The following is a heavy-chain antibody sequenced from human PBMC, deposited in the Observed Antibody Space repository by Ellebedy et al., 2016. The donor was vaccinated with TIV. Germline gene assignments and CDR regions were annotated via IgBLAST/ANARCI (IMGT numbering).Heavy chain of an antibody. CDR1: GFTFSSYS. J-gene: IGHJ6*02. V-gene: IGHV3-23*01. CDR2: ISGSGGST. Sequence: PGGSLRLSCAASGFTFSSYSMNWVRQAPGKGLEWVSAISGSGGSTYYADSVKGRFTISRDNSKNTMYLQMNSLRAEDTAVYYCAKGGRLRIMYYYYGMDVWGQGTTVTVSS. D-gene: IGHD3-16*01. CDR3: AKGGRLRIMYYYYGMDV.